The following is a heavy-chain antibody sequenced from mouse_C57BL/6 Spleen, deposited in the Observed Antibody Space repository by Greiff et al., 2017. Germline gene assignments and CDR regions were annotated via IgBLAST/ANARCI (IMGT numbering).Heavy chain of an antibody. CDR1: GYTFTSYC. Sequence: QVQLQQPGAELVRPGSSVKLSCKASGYTFTSYCMHWVKQSPIQGLEWIGNFDPSDSDTHYNQKFKDKATLTVDKSSSTAYMQLSSLTSDDSAVYDCARGRDRYARDYWGQGTSVTVSS. D-gene: IGHD3-3*01. CDR2: FDPSDSDT. V-gene: IGHV1-52*01. CDR3: ARGRDRYARDY. J-gene: IGHJ4*01.